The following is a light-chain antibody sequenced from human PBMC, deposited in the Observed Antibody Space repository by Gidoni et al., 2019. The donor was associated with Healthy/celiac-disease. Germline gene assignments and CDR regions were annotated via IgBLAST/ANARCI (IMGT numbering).Light chain of an antibody. Sequence: SSDLTQDPTVSVALGQTVNITCRGDSLISHYASWYQQKPGQASLLVIYGKDDRPSGIPDRFSGSTSGKTASLTITAVQADDEADYYCSSRDNSGDHVVFGGGTNLAVL. J-gene: IGLJ2*01. CDR3: SSRDNSGDHVV. V-gene: IGLV3-19*01. CDR2: GKD. CDR1: SLISHY.